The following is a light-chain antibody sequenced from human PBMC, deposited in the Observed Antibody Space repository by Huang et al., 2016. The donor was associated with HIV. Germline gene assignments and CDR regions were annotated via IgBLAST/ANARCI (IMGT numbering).Light chain of an antibody. J-gene: IGKJ1*01. Sequence: DIQMTQSPSSLSASVGDRVTITCRASQGISNSLAWYQQKPGKAPKLLVSGASSLETGVPSRISGSASGTDYTLTISSLQPEDFASYYCQQYYSTLGTFGQGTKVEIK. CDR1: QGISNS. CDR2: GAS. CDR3: QQYYSTLGT. V-gene: IGKV1-NL1*01.